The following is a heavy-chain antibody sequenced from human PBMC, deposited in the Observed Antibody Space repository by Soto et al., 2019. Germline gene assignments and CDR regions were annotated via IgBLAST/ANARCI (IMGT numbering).Heavy chain of an antibody. J-gene: IGHJ6*02. V-gene: IGHV1-69*08. D-gene: IGHD3-10*01. CDR2: IIPLLNIP. CDR3: VRDRGLVSAVGGKMVNHYGLDV. Sequence: QVQLVQSGAEVKKPGSSVKVSCKASGGTFSRNTISWVRQAPGQGLEWMGRIIPLLNIPNYAQNFQGRVMMTADRSTTTVYMEVSSLKSEDTAVYYCVRDRGLVSAVGGKMVNHYGLDVWGQGTTVTVSS. CDR1: GGTFSRNT.